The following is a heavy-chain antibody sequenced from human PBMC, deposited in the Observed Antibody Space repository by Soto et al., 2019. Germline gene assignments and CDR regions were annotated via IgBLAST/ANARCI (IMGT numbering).Heavy chain of an antibody. Sequence: EVQLLESGGGLVQPGGSLRLSCAASGFTFGSYAMNWLCQAPGRGLECVSFISGSGRTTYYADSVKGRFTVSRDNSKNTLYLQMNSLRAEDTALYYCAKFRGPSYSYYSMDVWGKGTRVTVSS. CDR3: AKFRGPSYSYYSMDV. CDR1: GFTFGSYA. J-gene: IGHJ6*03. V-gene: IGHV3-23*01. D-gene: IGHD3-16*01. CDR2: ISGSGRTT.